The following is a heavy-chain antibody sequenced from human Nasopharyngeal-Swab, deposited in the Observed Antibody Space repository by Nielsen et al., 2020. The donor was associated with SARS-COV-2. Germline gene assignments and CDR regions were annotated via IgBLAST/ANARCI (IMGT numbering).Heavy chain of an antibody. CDR2: IYYSGST. Sequence: WIRQPPGKGLGWIGSIYYSGSTYYNPSLKSRVTISVDTSKNQFSLKLSSVTAADTAVYHYARRVARAPRHEGDYYYGMDVWGQGTTVTVSS. V-gene: IGHV4-39*01. D-gene: IGHD3-16*01. J-gene: IGHJ6*02. CDR3: ARRVARAPRHEGDYYYGMDV.